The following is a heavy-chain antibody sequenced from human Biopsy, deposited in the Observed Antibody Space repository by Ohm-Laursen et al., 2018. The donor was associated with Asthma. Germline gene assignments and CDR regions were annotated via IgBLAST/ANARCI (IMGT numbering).Heavy chain of an antibody. CDR1: YGSITSGGYY. Sequence: SLSLSLTCTVSYGSITSGGYYWTSIRQHPGKGLEWIEFIYYSGSTYYNPSLKSRVSISIDKSKNQFSLKLSSVTAEDTAVYYCARAQDYYDSRGYYRSFDYWGQGTLVTVSS. CDR3: ARAQDYYDSRGYYRSFDY. D-gene: IGHD3-22*01. V-gene: IGHV4-31*03. CDR2: IYYSGST. J-gene: IGHJ4*02.